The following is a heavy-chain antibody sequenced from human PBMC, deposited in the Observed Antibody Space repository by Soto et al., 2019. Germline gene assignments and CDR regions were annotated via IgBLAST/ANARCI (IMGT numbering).Heavy chain of an antibody. CDR2: ISYDGSNK. V-gene: IGHV3-30-3*01. D-gene: IGHD5-18*01. CDR3: ASLVDTAMVPPGKLFDY. Sequence: GGSLRLSCAASGFTFSSYAMHWVRQAPGKGLEWVAVISYDGSNKYYADSVKGRFTISRDNSKNTLYLQMNSLRAEDTAVYYCASLVDTAMVPPGKLFDYWGQGTLVTVSS. J-gene: IGHJ4*02. CDR1: GFTFSSYA.